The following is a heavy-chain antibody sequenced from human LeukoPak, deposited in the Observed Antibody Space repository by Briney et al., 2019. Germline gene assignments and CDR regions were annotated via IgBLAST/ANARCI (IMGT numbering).Heavy chain of an antibody. CDR1: GDSISSSSYY. CDR3: ARHGYYYYMDV. V-gene: IGHV4-39*01. J-gene: IGHJ6*03. CDR2: IYSSGST. Sequence: SETLSLTCTVSGDSISSSSYYWGWIRQPPGKRLEWIGSIYSSGSTYYNPSLKSRVTISVDTPKNQFSLKLSSVTAADTAVYYCARHGYYYYMDVRGKGTTVTVSS.